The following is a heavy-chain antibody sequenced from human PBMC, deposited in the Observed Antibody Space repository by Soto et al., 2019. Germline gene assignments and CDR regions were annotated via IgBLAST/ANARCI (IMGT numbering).Heavy chain of an antibody. CDR1: GYTFTSYG. CDR3: ARVLGSITRVRGVIPPGY. Sequence: QVQLVQSGAEVKKPGASVKVSCKASGYTFTSYGISWVRQAPGQGLEWMGWISAYNGNTNYAQKLQGRVTMTTDTSTNTAYRGLGSLSSDDRAVYYGARVLGSITRVRGVIPPGYWGKGTLVTVSS. V-gene: IGHV1-18*01. J-gene: IGHJ4*02. CDR2: ISAYNGNT. D-gene: IGHD3-10*01.